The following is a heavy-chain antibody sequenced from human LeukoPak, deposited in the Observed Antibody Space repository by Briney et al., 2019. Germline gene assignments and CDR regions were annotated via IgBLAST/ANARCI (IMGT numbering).Heavy chain of an antibody. Sequence: ASVKVSCKAFGYTFGTSSISWVRQAPGQRLEWVVWISPNNGNTHYAQGFQGRVTMTTDTSRSTAYMELRSLRSDNTAVYYCTRVRNSNNWWGAFDIWGQGTMVTVSS. V-gene: IGHV1-18*01. CDR1: GYTFGTSS. CDR3: TRVRNSNNWWGAFDI. CDR2: ISPNNGNT. J-gene: IGHJ3*02. D-gene: IGHD1-1*01.